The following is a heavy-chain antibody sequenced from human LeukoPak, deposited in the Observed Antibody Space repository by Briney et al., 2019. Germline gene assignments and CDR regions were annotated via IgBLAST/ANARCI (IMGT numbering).Heavy chain of an antibody. V-gene: IGHV3-23*01. Sequence: GGSLRLSCAASGFTFSSYAMSWVRQAPGKGLEWVSAISGSGGSTCYADSVKGRFSISRDNSKNTLYLQMNSLRPEDTAVYYCAMSWTINWADYWGQGTLVIVSS. J-gene: IGHJ4*02. D-gene: IGHD1-1*01. CDR3: AMSWTINWADY. CDR2: ISGSGGST. CDR1: GFTFSSYA.